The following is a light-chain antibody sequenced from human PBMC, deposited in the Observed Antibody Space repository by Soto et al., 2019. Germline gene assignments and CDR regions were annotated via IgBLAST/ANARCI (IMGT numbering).Light chain of an antibody. J-gene: IGKJ1*01. CDR1: QSLLHSNGYNY. CDR2: LGS. V-gene: IGKV2-28*01. CDR3: MQPLQSWT. Sequence: DIVMTQSPLSLPVTPGEPASISCRSSQSLLHSNGYNYLDWYLQKPGQSPQLLMSLGSHRASGVPDRFSGSGSGTDFTLKISRVEAEDVGVYYCMQPLQSWTFGQGTKVDIK.